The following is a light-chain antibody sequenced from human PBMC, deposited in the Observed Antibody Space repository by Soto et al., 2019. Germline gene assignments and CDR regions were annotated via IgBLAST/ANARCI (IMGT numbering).Light chain of an antibody. CDR1: QSVGSN. CDR2: DAS. J-gene: IGKJ2*01. Sequence: EIVLTHSPATLSVSPGERATLSCRASQSVGSNLAWYQQRPGQPPRLLIYDASTRATAIPARFSGGASGTVFTLTISILHSEDFAVYYCQQYNYCPYTFGQGTKLQIK. CDR3: QQYNYCPYT. V-gene: IGKV3-15*01.